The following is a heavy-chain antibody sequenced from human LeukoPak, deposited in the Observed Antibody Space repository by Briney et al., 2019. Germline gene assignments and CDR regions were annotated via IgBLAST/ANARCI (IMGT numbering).Heavy chain of an antibody. Sequence: GWSLRLSCAASGFTFSSYGMHWVRQAPGKGLEWVAVISIDGSNQYYADSVKGRFTISRDNSKSTLYLQMNSLRAEDTAVYYCAKDKLRGYSYGYYYYYYYGMDVWGQGTTVTVSS. CDR2: ISIDGSNQ. V-gene: IGHV3-30*18. CDR1: GFTFSSYG. CDR3: AKDKLRGYSYGYYYYYYYGMDV. J-gene: IGHJ6*02. D-gene: IGHD5-18*01.